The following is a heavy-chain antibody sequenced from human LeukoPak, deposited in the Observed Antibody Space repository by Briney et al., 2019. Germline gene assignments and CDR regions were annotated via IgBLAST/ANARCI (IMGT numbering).Heavy chain of an antibody. D-gene: IGHD6-13*01. CDR3: ATSKDTAGGPY. CDR1: GFTVSRNN. V-gene: IGHV3-7*01. Sequence: GGSLSFSVAASGFTVSRNNMTWFPQAPGKGLEGVANIRQDGSVTFYGDSVKGRFTISRDNAKNSVFLQMNSLRAEDTAVYYCATSKDTAGGPYWGQGALVTVSS. J-gene: IGHJ4*02. CDR2: IRQDGSVT.